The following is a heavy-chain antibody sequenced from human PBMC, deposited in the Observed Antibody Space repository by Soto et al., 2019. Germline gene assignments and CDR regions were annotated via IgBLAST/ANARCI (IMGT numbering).Heavy chain of an antibody. Sequence: GGSLRLSCVASGFTFSGYAMTWVRQAPGKGLEWVSAITGGGGSTYYADSVKGRFTISRDNSKNTPYLQMNSPRAEDTAVYYCAKRISGWYEIDYWGQGTLVTVSS. CDR2: ITGGGGST. CDR1: GFTFSGYA. J-gene: IGHJ4*02. V-gene: IGHV3-23*01. CDR3: AKRISGWYEIDY. D-gene: IGHD6-19*01.